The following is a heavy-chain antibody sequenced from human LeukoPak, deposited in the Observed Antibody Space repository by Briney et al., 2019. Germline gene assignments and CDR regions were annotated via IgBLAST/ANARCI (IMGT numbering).Heavy chain of an antibody. CDR3: ARWVVGATNASAFDI. D-gene: IGHD1-26*01. Sequence: ALVKVSCKASGYTFTSYAMNWVRQAPGQGLEWMGWINTNTGNPTYAQGFTGRFVFSLDTSVSTAYLQICSLKAEDTAVYYCARWVVGATNASAFDIWGQGTMVTVSS. CDR1: GYTFTSYA. V-gene: IGHV7-4-1*01. CDR2: INTNTGNP. J-gene: IGHJ3*02.